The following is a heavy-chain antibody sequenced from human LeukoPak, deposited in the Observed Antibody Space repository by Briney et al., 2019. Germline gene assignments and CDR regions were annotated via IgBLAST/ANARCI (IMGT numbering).Heavy chain of an antibody. J-gene: IGHJ4*02. D-gene: IGHD2-2*01. Sequence: GESLKISCKGSEYIFTTYWIVWVRQMPGKGLEWMGIIYPGDSDTRYNPSFQGQVTISADKSISTAYLQWSRLKASDTAIYYSARHSREYASDSPLDYWGQGTLVTVPS. V-gene: IGHV5-51*01. CDR1: EYIFTTYW. CDR2: IYPGDSDT. CDR3: ARHSREYASDSPLDY.